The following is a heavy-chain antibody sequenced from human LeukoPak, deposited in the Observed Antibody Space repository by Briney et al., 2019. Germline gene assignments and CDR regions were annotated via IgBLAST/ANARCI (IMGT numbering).Heavy chain of an antibody. V-gene: IGHV3-30-3*01. CDR2: ISYDGSNK. CDR3: ARDPASAGWFDT. J-gene: IGHJ5*02. Sequence: PGRSLRLSCAASGFTFSSYAMHWVRQAPGKGLEWVAVISYDGSNKYYADSAKGRFTISRDNSKNTLYLQMNSLRAEDTAVYYCARDPASAGWFDTWGQGTLVTVSS. CDR1: GFTFSSYA.